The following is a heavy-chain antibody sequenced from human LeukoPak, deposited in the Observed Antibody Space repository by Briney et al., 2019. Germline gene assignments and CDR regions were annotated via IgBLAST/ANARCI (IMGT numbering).Heavy chain of an antibody. CDR2: ISSCGSTI. V-gene: IGHV3-48*03. J-gene: IGHJ6*03. CDR3: ARDLHMYV. CDR1: GFTFSSYE. Sequence: GGSLRLSCAASGFTFSSYEMNWVRQAPGKGLEWVSYISSCGSTIYYADSAKGRFTISRDNAKNSLYLQMNSLRAEVTAVYYWARDLHMYVWGKGTTVTISS.